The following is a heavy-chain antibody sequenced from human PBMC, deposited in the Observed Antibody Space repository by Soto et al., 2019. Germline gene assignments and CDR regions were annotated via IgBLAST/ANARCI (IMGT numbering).Heavy chain of an antibody. CDR1: GFTFSSYA. D-gene: IGHD6-19*01. Sequence: QVQLVESGGGVVQPGRSLRLSCAASGFTFSSYAMHWVRQAPGKGLEWVAVISYDGSNKYYADSVKGRFTISRDNSKNTLYLQMNSLRAEDTAVYYCARDKGSGWQESRPFTSYYGMDVWGQGTTVTVSS. CDR3: ARDKGSGWQESRPFTSYYGMDV. V-gene: IGHV3-30-3*01. J-gene: IGHJ6*02. CDR2: ISYDGSNK.